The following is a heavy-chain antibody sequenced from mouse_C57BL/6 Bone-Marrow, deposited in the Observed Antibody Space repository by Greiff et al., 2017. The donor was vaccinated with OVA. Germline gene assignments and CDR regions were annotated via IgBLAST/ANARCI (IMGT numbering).Heavy chain of an antibody. CDR2: INPNNGGT. CDR1: GYTFTDYY. D-gene: IGHD2-4*01. CDR3: AGDYDGDY. Sequence: VQLQQSGPELVKPGASVKISCKASGYTFTDYYMNWVKQSHGQSLEWIGDINPNNGGTSYNQKFKGKATLTVDKSSSTAYMELRSLTSEDSAVYYCAGDYDGDYWGQGTTLTVSS. V-gene: IGHV1-26*01. J-gene: IGHJ2*01.